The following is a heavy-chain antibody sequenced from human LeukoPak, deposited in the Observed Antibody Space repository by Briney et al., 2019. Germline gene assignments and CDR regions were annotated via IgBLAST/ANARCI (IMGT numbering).Heavy chain of an antibody. V-gene: IGHV1-69*01. Sequence: SVKVSCXASGGTFSSYAISWVRQAPGQGLEWMGGIIPIFGTANYAQKFQGRVTITADESTSTAYMELSSLRSEDTAVYYCATFLYGDYVEFDYWGQGTLVTVSS. CDR3: ATFLYGDYVEFDY. D-gene: IGHD4-17*01. CDR2: IIPIFGTA. J-gene: IGHJ4*02. CDR1: GGTFSSYA.